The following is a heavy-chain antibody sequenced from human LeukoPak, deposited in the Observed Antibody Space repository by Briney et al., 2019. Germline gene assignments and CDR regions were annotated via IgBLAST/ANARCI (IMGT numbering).Heavy chain of an antibody. J-gene: IGHJ6*04. Sequence: GGSLRLSXAASGFTFGSYSMNWVRQSPGKGLEWLSSISSSSNYIYCADSLKGRFIISRDNAKNSLYLQMNSLRAEDTAVYYCARDHCSGGSCLDVWGKGTTVTVSS. CDR2: ISSSSNYI. D-gene: IGHD2-15*01. CDR1: GFTFGSYS. V-gene: IGHV3-21*01. CDR3: ARDHCSGGSCLDV.